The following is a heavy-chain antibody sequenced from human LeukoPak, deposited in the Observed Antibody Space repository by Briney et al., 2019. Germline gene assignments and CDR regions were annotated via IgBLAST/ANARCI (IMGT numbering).Heavy chain of an antibody. V-gene: IGHV1-2*02. CDR1: GYTFTGYY. Sequence: ASVKVSCKASGYTFTGYYMHWVRQAPGQGLEWMGWINPNSGGTNYAQKFQGRVTMIRDTSISTAYMELSRLRSDDTAVYYCARGLVDTAMVPNDYWGQGTLVTVSS. J-gene: IGHJ4*02. CDR3: ARGLVDTAMVPNDY. D-gene: IGHD5-18*01. CDR2: INPNSGGT.